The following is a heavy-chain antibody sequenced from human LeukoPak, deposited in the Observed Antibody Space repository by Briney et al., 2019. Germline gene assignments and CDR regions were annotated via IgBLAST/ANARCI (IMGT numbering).Heavy chain of an antibody. CDR3: ARGLSLGYYYYYMDV. Sequence: SETLSLTCAVSGGSFSGYYWSWIRQPPGKGLEWIGESNHSGSTNYNPSLKSRVTISVDTSKNQFSLKLSSVPAADTAVYYCARGLSLGYYYYYMDVWGKGTTVTVSS. V-gene: IGHV4-34*01. D-gene: IGHD3-3*02. CDR1: GGSFSGYY. J-gene: IGHJ6*03. CDR2: SNHSGST.